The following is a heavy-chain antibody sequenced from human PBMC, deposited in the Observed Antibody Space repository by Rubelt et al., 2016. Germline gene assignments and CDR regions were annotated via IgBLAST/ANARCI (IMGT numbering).Heavy chain of an antibody. J-gene: IGHJ4*02. Sequence: QVQLQESGPGLVKPSETLSLTCTVSGGSISSYYWSWIRQPPGKGLEWIGDIYYSGSTKYNPVLQSRVTMSVDTSKNQFSLQLSSVTAADTAVYYCASPKSGTYRTFDYWGQGTLVTVSS. CDR3: ASPKSGTYRTFDY. CDR2: IYYSGST. D-gene: IGHD1-26*01. CDR1: GGSISSYY. V-gene: IGHV4-59*01.